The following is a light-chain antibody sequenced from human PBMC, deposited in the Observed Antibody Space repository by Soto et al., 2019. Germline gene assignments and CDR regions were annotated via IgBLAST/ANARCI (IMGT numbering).Light chain of an antibody. Sequence: EIVLTQSPGSLSLSPGERATLSCRASQSVSSTFSAWYQQRPGQAPRLLMYGASSRATGIPERFSGSGSGTDFTLTISRLEPEDFAVYYCQQFDSSVTFGQGTKVEIK. J-gene: IGKJ1*01. V-gene: IGKV3-20*01. CDR2: GAS. CDR3: QQFDSSVT. CDR1: QSVSSTF.